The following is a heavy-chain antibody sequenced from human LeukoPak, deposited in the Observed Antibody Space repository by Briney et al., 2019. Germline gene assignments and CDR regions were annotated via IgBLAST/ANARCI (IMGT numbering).Heavy chain of an antibody. J-gene: IGHJ6*02. CDR3: AREKLTSRSWYGVPLRGMDG. V-gene: IGHV4-59*11. Sequence: PPETLSLTFKGSGGSISSHHWSWIPQPPRKGLGTIGDVYYSGRTNYHHSLNPRPPISVDTSKNRLSLQLSSVTAAGTAVYYCAREKLTSRSWYGVPLRGMDGWGQGTTVTVSS. D-gene: IGHD6-13*01. CDR2: VYYSGRT. CDR1: GGSISSHH.